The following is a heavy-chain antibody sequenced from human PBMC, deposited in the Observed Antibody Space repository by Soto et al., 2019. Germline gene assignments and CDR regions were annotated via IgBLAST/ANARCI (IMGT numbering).Heavy chain of an antibody. CDR3: ARGGGHCTNGVCPYYYYGMDV. Sequence: SETLSLTCAGSGGSISSSNWWSWVRQPPGKGLEWIGEIYHSGSTNYNPSLKSRVTISVDKSKNQFSLKLSSVTAADTAVYYCARGGGHCTNGVCPYYYYGMDVWGQGTTVTVSS. CDR2: IYHSGST. V-gene: IGHV4-4*02. D-gene: IGHD2-8*01. J-gene: IGHJ6*02. CDR1: GGSISSSNW.